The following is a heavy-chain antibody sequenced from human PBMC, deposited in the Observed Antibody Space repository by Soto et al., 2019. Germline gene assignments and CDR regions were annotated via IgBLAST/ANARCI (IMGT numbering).Heavy chain of an antibody. D-gene: IGHD3-10*01. J-gene: IGHJ5*02. CDR3: ARDKVRYYGSGSYSWFDP. CDR2: INPNSGGT. Sequence: QVQLVQSGAEVKKPGASVKVSCKASGYTFTGYYMHWVRQAPGQGLEWMGWINPNSGGTNNAQKFQGWVTMTRDTSISTAYMELSRLRSDDTAVYYCARDKVRYYGSGSYSWFDPWGQGTLVTVSS. V-gene: IGHV1-2*04. CDR1: GYTFTGYY.